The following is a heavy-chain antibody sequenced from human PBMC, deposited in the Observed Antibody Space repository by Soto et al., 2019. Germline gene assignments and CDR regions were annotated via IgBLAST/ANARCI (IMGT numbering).Heavy chain of an antibody. D-gene: IGHD6-19*01. J-gene: IGHJ3*02. CDR2: IRSKANSYAT. CDR1: GFTFSGSA. V-gene: IGHV3-73*02. Sequence: EVQLVESGGGLVQPGGSLKLSCAASGFTFSGSAMHWVRQASGKGLEWVGRIRSKANSYATAYAASVKGRFTISRDDSKNTAYLQMNSLKTEDTAVYYCTRHPHGIAVAYAFDIWGQGTMVTVSS. CDR3: TRHPHGIAVAYAFDI.